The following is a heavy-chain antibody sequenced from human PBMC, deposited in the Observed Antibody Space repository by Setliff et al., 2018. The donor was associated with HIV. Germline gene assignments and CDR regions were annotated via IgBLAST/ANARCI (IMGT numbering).Heavy chain of an antibody. V-gene: IGHV3-11*01. CDR1: GFTFSDYY. Sequence: PGESLKISCAASGFTFSDYYMSWIRQAPGKGLEWVSYISSRGSTIYYADSVKGRFTISRDNAKNSLYLQMNSLRGEDTALYYCARDVSWRVRTYIDYWGQGALVTVSS. CDR3: ARDVSWRVRTYIDY. J-gene: IGHJ4*02. CDR2: ISSRGSTI. D-gene: IGHD3-3*01.